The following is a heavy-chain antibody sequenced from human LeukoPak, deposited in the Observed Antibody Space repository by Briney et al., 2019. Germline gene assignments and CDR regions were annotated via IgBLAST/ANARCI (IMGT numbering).Heavy chain of an antibody. CDR3: AKEFFYERSWPEYFQH. CDR1: GFTFSSYA. J-gene: IGHJ1*01. V-gene: IGHV3-23*01. CDR2: ISGSGGST. Sequence: PGGSLRLSCAASGFTFSSYAMSWVRQAPGKGLEWVSAISGSGGSTYYADSVKGRFTISRDNSKNTLYLQMNSLRAEDTAVYYCAKEFFYERSWPEYFQHWGQGTLVTVSS. D-gene: IGHD3-3*01.